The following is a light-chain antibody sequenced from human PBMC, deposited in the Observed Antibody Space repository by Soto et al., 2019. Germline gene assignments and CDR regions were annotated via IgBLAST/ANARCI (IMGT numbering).Light chain of an antibody. CDR2: KAS. V-gene: IGKV1-5*03. J-gene: IGKJ1*01. CDR3: QQFNNYWT. Sequence: DIQMTQSPSTLSASVGDRVTITCRASQSISNFLAWYQQKPGEAPKLLIYKASSLDSGVPSRFSGSGSGTEFTLTISSLQPDDFATYYCQQFNNYWTFGQGTKVEIK. CDR1: QSISNF.